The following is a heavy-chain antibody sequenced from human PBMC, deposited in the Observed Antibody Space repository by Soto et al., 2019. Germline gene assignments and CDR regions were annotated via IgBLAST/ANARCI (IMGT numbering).Heavy chain of an antibody. CDR1: GYIFARYW. J-gene: IGHJ5*01. CDR3: ERLSGDGKWFDY. CDR2: IYPDDSDT. V-gene: IGHV5-51*01. D-gene: IGHD2-21*01. Sequence: PGESLKISCKGSGYIFARYWIAWVRQMPGKGLEWMGIIYPDDSDTRYSPSFQGQVTISADKSISTAYLQWSSLKASDTAMFYCERLSGDGKWFDYWGQGTLVPVSS.